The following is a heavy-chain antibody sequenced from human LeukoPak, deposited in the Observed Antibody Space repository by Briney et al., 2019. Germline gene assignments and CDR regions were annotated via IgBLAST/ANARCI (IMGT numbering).Heavy chain of an antibody. J-gene: IGHJ6*04. CDR2: IKQDGSEK. Sequence: GGSLTLSCAASGFTFSSYWMSWVRQAPGKGLEWVANIKQDGSEKYYVDSVKGRFTISRNNAKNSLYLQMNSLRAEDTAVYYCAAAVGFGGDYGMDVWGKGTTVTVSS. V-gene: IGHV3-7*03. CDR3: AAAVGFGGDYGMDV. CDR1: GFTFSSYW. D-gene: IGHD3-10*01.